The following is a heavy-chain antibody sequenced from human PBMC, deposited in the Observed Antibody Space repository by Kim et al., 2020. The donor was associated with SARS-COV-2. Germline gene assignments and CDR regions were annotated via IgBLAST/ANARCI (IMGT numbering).Heavy chain of an antibody. CDR2: ISGGGGST. D-gene: IGHD6-13*01. CDR3: AKAIRQQLANNWFDP. Sequence: GGSLRLSCAASGFTFSSYAMSWVRQAPGKGLEWVSGISGGGGSTYYADSVKGRFTISRDNSKNTLYLQMNSLRAEDTAVYYCAKAIRQQLANNWFDPWGQGTLVTVSS. J-gene: IGHJ5*02. V-gene: IGHV3-23*01. CDR1: GFTFSSYA.